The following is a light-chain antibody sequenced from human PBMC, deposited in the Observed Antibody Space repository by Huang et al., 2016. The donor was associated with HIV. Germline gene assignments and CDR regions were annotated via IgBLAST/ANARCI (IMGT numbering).Light chain of an antibody. Sequence: EIVLTQSPATLSLSPGESATLSCGASQSLSSSFLAWYQQKPGLAPRLLIYHASSRATGIPDRFSGSGSGTDFTLTISRLEPEDFAVYYCQQYGGSPLTFGRGTKVEIK. V-gene: IGKV3D-20*01. CDR1: QSLSSSF. CDR3: QQYGGSPLT. CDR2: HAS. J-gene: IGKJ4*01.